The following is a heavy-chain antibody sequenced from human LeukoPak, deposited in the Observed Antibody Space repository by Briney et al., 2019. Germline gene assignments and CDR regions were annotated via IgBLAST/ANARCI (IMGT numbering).Heavy chain of an antibody. Sequence: SVKVSCKASGGTFSSYAISWVRQAAGQGLEWMGRIIPIFGTANYAQKFQGRVTITADKSTSTAYMELSSLRSEDTAVYYYARNPPSYYYDSSGYYWLDYWGQGTLVTVSS. CDR3: ARNPPSYYYDSSGYYWLDY. CDR2: IIPIFGTA. V-gene: IGHV1-69*06. D-gene: IGHD3-22*01. CDR1: GGTFSSYA. J-gene: IGHJ4*02.